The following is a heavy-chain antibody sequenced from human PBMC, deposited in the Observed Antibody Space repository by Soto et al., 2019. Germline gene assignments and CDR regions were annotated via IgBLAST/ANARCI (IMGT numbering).Heavy chain of an antibody. V-gene: IGHV4-39*01. CDR1: GGSISSSSYY. CDR3: ARHKSPAVAGNWFDP. J-gene: IGHJ5*02. D-gene: IGHD6-19*01. Sequence: QLQLQESGPGLVKPSETLSLTCTVSGGSISSSSYYWGWIRQPPGKGLEWIGSIYYSGSTYYNPSLKSRVTISVDTSKNQFSLKLSSVTAADTAVYYCARHKSPAVAGNWFDPWGQGTLVTVSS. CDR2: IYYSGST.